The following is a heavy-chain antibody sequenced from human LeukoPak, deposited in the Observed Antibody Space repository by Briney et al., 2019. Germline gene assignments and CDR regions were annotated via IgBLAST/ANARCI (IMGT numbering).Heavy chain of an antibody. CDR2: ISYSGST. CDR3: ARQRSRCNGVNCYFDF. V-gene: IGHV4-39*01. D-gene: IGHD2-15*01. CDR1: GGSISSTSYY. J-gene: IGHJ4*02. Sequence: YETLPLTCTVSGGSISSTSYYWGCIRQPPGKGLEWIGSISYSGSTYYNPSLKSRVTISVDTSKNQLSLRLGSVTAADTAVYYCARQRSRCNGVNCYFDFWGQGTLVPVSS.